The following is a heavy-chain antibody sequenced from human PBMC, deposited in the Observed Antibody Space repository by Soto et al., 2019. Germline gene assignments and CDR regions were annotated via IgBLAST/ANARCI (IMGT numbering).Heavy chain of an antibody. V-gene: IGHV3-23*01. CDR3: AKDPKAGPPYYFDY. CDR2: IDASGGYT. Sequence: EVQLLESGGGLLQPGRSLRLSCAASGFTFTDYAMGWVRQAPGKGLEWVSLIDASGGYTYYADSVKGRFTISRDNSRNTLYLQMNSLRAEDTAVYYCAKDPKAGPPYYFDYWGQGSLVTVSS. J-gene: IGHJ4*02. D-gene: IGHD6-13*01. CDR1: GFTFTDYA.